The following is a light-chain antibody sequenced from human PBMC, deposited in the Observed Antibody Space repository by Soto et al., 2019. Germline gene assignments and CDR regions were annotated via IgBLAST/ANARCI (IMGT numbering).Light chain of an antibody. CDR1: QSVSNNY. V-gene: IGKV3-20*01. CDR3: QQYGSSGT. CDR2: GAS. Sequence: EIVLTQPPGTLSLSPGERATLSCRASQSVSNNYLAWYQQKPGQAPRLLIYGASNRATGIPDRFSGSGSGTDFTLTISRLEPEDFAVHYCQQYGSSGTFGQGTKVDI. J-gene: IGKJ1*01.